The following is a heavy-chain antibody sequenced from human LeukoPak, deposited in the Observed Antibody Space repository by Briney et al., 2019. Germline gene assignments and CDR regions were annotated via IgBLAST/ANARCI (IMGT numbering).Heavy chain of an antibody. J-gene: IGHJ4*02. CDR3: ARGYYDSSGYYVRDFDY. D-gene: IGHD3-22*01. Sequence: ASVKVSCKASGYTFTGYYMHWVRQAPGQGLEWMGWINPNSGGTNYAQKFQGRVTMTRDTSISTAYMELSRLRSDDTAVYYCARGYYDSSGYYVRDFDYWGQGTLVTVSS. V-gene: IGHV1-2*02. CDR2: INPNSGGT. CDR1: GYTFTGYY.